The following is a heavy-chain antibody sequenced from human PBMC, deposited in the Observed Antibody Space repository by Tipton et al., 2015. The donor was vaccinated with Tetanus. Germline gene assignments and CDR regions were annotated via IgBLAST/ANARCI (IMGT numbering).Heavy chain of an antibody. Sequence: SLRLSCAASGFTFSNYAMIWVRQAPGKGLEWVSAINASGRNTYYADSVKGRFTSSRDNAKNSLYLQMNSLRAEDTAVYYCASGSALDYWGQGILVTVSS. V-gene: IGHV3-23*01. D-gene: IGHD6-25*01. CDR3: ASGSALDY. CDR2: INASGRNT. CDR1: GFTFSNYA. J-gene: IGHJ4*02.